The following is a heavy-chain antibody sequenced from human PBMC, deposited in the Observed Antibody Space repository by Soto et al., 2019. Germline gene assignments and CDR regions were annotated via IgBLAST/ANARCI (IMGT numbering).Heavy chain of an antibody. J-gene: IGHJ6*02. CDR2: IIPIFGTA. Sequence: SVKVSCKASGGTFSSYAISWVRQAPGQGLEWMGGIIPIFGTANYAQKFQGRVTITADESTSTAYMELSSLRSEDTAVYYCARSGGYCSSTSCRARYYYYYGMDVWGQGTTVTVSS. V-gene: IGHV1-69*13. D-gene: IGHD2-2*01. CDR3: ARSGGYCSSTSCRARYYYYYGMDV. CDR1: GGTFSSYA.